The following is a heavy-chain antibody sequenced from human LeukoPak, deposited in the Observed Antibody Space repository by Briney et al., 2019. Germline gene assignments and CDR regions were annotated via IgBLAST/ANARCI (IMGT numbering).Heavy chain of an antibody. Sequence: PGGSLRLSCAASGFTFSSYEMNWVRQAPGKGLEGVSYISSGGTTIHYADSVKGRFPISRDNAKNSLYLQMNSLRAEDTPVYYCARVGAQGYWGQGTLVTVSS. J-gene: IGHJ4*02. CDR3: ARVGAQGY. CDR2: ISSGGTTI. CDR1: GFTFSSYE. V-gene: IGHV3-48*03.